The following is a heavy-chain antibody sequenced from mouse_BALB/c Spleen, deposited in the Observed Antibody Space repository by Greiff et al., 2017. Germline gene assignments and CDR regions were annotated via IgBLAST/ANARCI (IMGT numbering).Heavy chain of an antibody. Sequence: VQLQQSGAELVKPGASVKLSCTASGFNIKDTYMHWVKQRPEQGLEWIGRIDPANGNTKYDPKFQGKATITADTSSNTAYLQLSSLKSEDTAVYYCARYGSSPSYWYFDVWGAGTTVTVSS. CDR1: GFNIKDTY. CDR2: IDPANGNT. CDR3: ARYGSSPSYWYFDV. D-gene: IGHD1-1*01. J-gene: IGHJ1*01. V-gene: IGHV14-3*02.